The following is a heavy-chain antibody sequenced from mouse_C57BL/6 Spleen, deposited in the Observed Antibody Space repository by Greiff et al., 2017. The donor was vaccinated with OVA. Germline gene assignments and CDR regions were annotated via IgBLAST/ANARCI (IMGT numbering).Heavy chain of an antibody. CDR2: ISSGGDYI. CDR3: TRPYGSSLGFAY. J-gene: IGHJ3*01. V-gene: IGHV5-9-1*02. Sequence: EVHLVESGEGLVKPGGSLKLSCAASGFTFSSYAMSWVRQTPEKRLEWVAYISSGGDYIYYADTVKGRFTISRDNARNTLYLQMSSLKSEDTAMYYCTRPYGSSLGFAYWGQGTLVTVSA. CDR1: GFTFSSYA. D-gene: IGHD1-1*01.